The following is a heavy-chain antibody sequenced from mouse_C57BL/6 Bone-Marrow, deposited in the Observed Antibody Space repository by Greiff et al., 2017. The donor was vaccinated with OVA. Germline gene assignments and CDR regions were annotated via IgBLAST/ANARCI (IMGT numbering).Heavy chain of an antibody. V-gene: IGHV1-15*01. J-gene: IGHJ4*01. CDR3: TRYYGNSDYYAIDF. D-gene: IGHD2-1*01. Sequence: QVQLQQSGAELVRPGASVTLSCKASGYTFTDYDMHWVKQTPVHGLEWLGAIDPDTGGTAYNQTFKGKAILTADKSHSTAYMALRSLTSEDSAFYYFTRYYGNSDYYAIDFWGPGTSVTVSS. CDR2: IDPDTGGT. CDR1: GYTFTDYD.